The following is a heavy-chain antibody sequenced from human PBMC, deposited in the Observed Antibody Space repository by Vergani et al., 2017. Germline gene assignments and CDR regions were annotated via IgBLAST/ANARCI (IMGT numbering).Heavy chain of an antibody. CDR3: ARDRYYRGSGSYPYFYYDGLDV. V-gene: IGHV3-21*01. CDR1: GFTFSSYS. D-gene: IGHD3-10*01. J-gene: IGHJ6*02. CDR2: ISSSSSYI. Sequence: EVQLVESGGGLVKRGGSLRLSCAASGFTFSSYSMNWVRQAPGKGLEWVSSISSSSSYIHYSDSLKGRFTISRDNAKSSLYLQMNSLRAEDTGVYYCARDRYYRGSGSYPYFYYDGLDVWGQGTAGTGS.